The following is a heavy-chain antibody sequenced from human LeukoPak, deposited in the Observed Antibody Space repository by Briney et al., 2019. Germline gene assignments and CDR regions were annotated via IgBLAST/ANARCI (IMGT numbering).Heavy chain of an antibody. Sequence: GGSLRLSCAASGFTFSSYAMSWFRQAPGKGLEWVSAISSGGNTYYADSVKGRFTISRDNSKNTLYLQMNSLRAEDTAVYYCAKRLSYNIDYWGQGNLVTVSS. CDR3: AKRLSYNIDY. CDR1: GFTFSSYA. D-gene: IGHD1-1*01. V-gene: IGHV3-23*01. CDR2: ISSGGNT. J-gene: IGHJ4*02.